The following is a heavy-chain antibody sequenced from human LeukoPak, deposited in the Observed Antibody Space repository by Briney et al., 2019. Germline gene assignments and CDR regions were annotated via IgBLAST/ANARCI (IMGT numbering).Heavy chain of an antibody. V-gene: IGHV1-46*01. CDR3: ARGGYFSHYYDSSGYWQVN. J-gene: IGHJ3*01. Sequence: ASVKVSCKASGYTFTSYYMHWVRQAPGQGLEWMGIINPSGGSTSYAQKFQGRVTMTRDTSTSTVYMELSSLRSEDTAVYYCARGGYFSHYYDSSGYWQVNWGQGTMVTVSS. D-gene: IGHD3-22*01. CDR2: INPSGGST. CDR1: GYTFTSYY.